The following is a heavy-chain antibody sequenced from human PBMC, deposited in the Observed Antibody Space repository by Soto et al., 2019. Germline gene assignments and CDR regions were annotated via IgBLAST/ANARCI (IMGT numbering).Heavy chain of an antibody. V-gene: IGHV1-18*01. D-gene: IGHD2-15*01. Sequence: ASVKVSCKASGYTFTSYGISWVRQAPGQGLEWMGWISAYNGNTNYAQKHKGRVTMTTDTSTSTAYMELRSLRSDDTAVYYCARDVRIVVVVAATDDNWFDPWGQGTLVTVSS. CDR1: GYTFTSYG. CDR3: ARDVRIVVVVAATDDNWFDP. CDR2: ISAYNGNT. J-gene: IGHJ5*02.